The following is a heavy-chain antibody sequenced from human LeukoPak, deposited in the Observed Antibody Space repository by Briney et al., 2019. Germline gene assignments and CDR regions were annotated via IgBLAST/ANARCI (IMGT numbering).Heavy chain of an antibody. V-gene: IGHV3-23*01. Sequence: GGSLRLSCTVSGFTLSSYEMSWIRQAPGKGLKGVSSIDYDGGSGHYADSVKGRFTISRDNSNNTLFLHLNSLRGEDTAVYYCTRNSGWYGLSWGQGTLVTVSS. J-gene: IGHJ1*01. CDR1: GFTLSSYE. CDR2: IDYDGGSG. CDR3: TRNSGWYGLS. D-gene: IGHD6-19*01.